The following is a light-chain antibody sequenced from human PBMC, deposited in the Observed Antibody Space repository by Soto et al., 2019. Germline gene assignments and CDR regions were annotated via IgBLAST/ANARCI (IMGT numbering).Light chain of an antibody. CDR3: QQYNNWPFT. V-gene: IGKV3-15*01. CDR2: DAS. Sequence: EIVMTQSPATLSVSPGERATLSCRASQSVRSNLAWYQQKPGQAPRLLIYDASARATGFPARFSGSGSGTEFTLTINSLQSEDFAVYYCQQYNNWPFTFGQGTRLEIK. J-gene: IGKJ5*01. CDR1: QSVRSN.